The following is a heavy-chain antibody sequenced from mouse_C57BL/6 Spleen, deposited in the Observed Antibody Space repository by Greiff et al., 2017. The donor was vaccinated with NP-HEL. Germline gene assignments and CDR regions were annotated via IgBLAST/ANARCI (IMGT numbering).Heavy chain of an antibody. D-gene: IGHD2-5*01. V-gene: IGHV3-1*01. Sequence: EVQLVESGPGMVKPSQSLSLTCTVTGYSITSGYDWHWIRHFPGNKLEWMGYISYSGSTNYNPSLKSRISITHDTSKNHFFLKLNSVTTEDTATYYCARSYYSNYVWFAYWGQGTLVTVSA. CDR2: ISYSGST. CDR3: ARSYYSNYVWFAY. J-gene: IGHJ3*01. CDR1: GYSITSGYD.